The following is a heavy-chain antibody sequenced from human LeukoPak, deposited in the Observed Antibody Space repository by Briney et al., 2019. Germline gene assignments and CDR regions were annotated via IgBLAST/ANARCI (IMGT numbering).Heavy chain of an antibody. Sequence: GGSLRLSCAASGFTFSSYEMNWVRQAPGKGLEWVSYISSSSSTIYYADSVKGRFTISRDNAKNSLYLQMNSLRAEDTAVYYCARHRTASDYWGQGTLVTVSS. CDR2: ISSSSSTI. V-gene: IGHV3-48*01. CDR1: GFTFSSYE. CDR3: ARHRTASDY. J-gene: IGHJ4*02. D-gene: IGHD3-16*02.